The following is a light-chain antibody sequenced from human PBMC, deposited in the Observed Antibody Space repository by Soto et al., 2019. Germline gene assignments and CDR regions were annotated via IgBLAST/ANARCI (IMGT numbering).Light chain of an antibody. CDR2: DAY. CDR1: QSFRGL. Sequence: EVVLTQSPVTLSLSPGERATLSCRASQSFRGLLAWYQQKPGQAPRLLIYDAYNRATGIPPMFSGSGSEADFTLTISSLEPEDSAVYYWQQRNMWPITFGQGTRLEMK. CDR3: QQRNMWPIT. V-gene: IGKV3-11*01. J-gene: IGKJ5*01.